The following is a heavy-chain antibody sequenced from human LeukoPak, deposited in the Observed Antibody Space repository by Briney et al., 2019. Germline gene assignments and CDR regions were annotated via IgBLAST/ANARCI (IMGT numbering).Heavy chain of an antibody. CDR1: GFTFNSYS. D-gene: IGHD3-10*01. CDR3: AKDIGYGDDAFDI. CDR2: ISFGSSII. Sequence: GGSLRLSCTGSGFTFNSYSMNWVRQAPGKGLEWVSYISFGSSIIYYADSVKGRFTISRDNAKNSLYLQMNSLRAEDTALYYCAKDIGYGDDAFDIWGQGTMVTVSS. J-gene: IGHJ3*02. V-gene: IGHV3-21*05.